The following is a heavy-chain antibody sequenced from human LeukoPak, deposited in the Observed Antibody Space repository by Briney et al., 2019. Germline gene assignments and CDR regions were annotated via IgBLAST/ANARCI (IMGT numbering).Heavy chain of an antibody. V-gene: IGHV3-23*01. CDR2: ISGSGGST. Sequence: GGSLRLSCAASGFTFSSYAMSWVRQAPGKGLEWVSAISGSGGSTYYADSVRGRFTISRDNSKNTLYLHMNSLRAEDTAVYYCAKDLGYYGSGSYLDYWGQGTPVTVSS. CDR1: GFTFSSYA. CDR3: AKDLGYYGSGSYLDY. J-gene: IGHJ4*02. D-gene: IGHD3-10*01.